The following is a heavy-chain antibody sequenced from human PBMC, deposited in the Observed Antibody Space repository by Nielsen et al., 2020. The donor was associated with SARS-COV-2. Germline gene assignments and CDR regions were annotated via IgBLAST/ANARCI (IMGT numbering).Heavy chain of an antibody. CDR2: IIPILGIA. V-gene: IGHV1-69*04. CDR1: GGTFSSYA. CDR3: ARDRVRGPSEYSSGWYGWFDP. D-gene: IGHD6-19*01. Sequence: SVKVSCKASGGTFSSYAISWVRQAPGQGLEWMGRIIPILGIANYAQKFQGRVTITADKSTSTAYMELSSLRSEDTAVYYCARDRVRGPSEYSSGWYGWFDPWGQGTLVTVSS. J-gene: IGHJ5*02.